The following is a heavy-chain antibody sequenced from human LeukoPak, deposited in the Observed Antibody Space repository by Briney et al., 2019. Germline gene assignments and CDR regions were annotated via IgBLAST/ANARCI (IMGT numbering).Heavy chain of an antibody. J-gene: IGHJ4*02. Sequence: GGSLRLSCAASGFTFSSYEMNWVRQAPGKGLEWVSAITSAGNTYYADSVKGRFTISRDSSKNTLYLQMNSLRSEDTAVYYCAKGGGPYHLPTDYWGQGTLVTVSS. CDR3: AKGGGPYHLPTDY. CDR2: ITSAGNT. CDR1: GFTFSSYE. V-gene: IGHV3-23*01. D-gene: IGHD2-2*01.